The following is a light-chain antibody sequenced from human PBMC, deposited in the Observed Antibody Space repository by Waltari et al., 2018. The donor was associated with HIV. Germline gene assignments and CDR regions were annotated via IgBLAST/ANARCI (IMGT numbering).Light chain of an antibody. Sequence: DIVLTQSPDSLTVSLGEGASISCKSSQTLFYSPDNQNRVAWYQQRAGQSPRLLVSRASVRQPGVADRFSGSGSGTNFTLTISSVQAEDVAIYYCQQSYTIPLTFGPGTRVDI. V-gene: IGKV4-1*01. CDR1: QTLFYSPDNQNR. CDR2: RAS. J-gene: IGKJ3*01. CDR3: QQSYTIPLT.